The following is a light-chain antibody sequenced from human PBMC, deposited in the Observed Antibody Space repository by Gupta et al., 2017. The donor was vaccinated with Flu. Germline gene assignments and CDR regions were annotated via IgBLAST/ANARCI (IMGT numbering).Light chain of an antibody. CDR1: QSVGSY. J-gene: IGKJ1*01. Sequence: IVLTQSPATLSLSPGERATLSCRASQSVGSYLAWYQQKPGQAPRLLISDTSNRATGITAKCSGSGVGTDVNLTINSLEPEDFEVYYCQYRLNGHPYGTFGQGTKVEIK. CDR2: DTS. V-gene: IGKV3-11*01. CDR3: QYRLNGHPYGT.